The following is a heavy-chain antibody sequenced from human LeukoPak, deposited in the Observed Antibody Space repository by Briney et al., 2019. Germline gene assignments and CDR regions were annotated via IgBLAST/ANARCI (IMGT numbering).Heavy chain of an antibody. CDR3: ARRVTYHYDSRGYYFDY. CDR1: GGSIGTGGYS. Sequence: PSETLSLTCAVSGGSIGTGGYSWSWIRQPPGKGLEWIGYVYRSGNAFPNPSLKSRVTMSVDGSRNQFSLRLGSVTAADTAVYYCARRVTYHYDSRGYYFDYWGRGILVTVSS. V-gene: IGHV4-30-2*01. J-gene: IGHJ4*02. D-gene: IGHD3-22*01. CDR2: VYRSGNA.